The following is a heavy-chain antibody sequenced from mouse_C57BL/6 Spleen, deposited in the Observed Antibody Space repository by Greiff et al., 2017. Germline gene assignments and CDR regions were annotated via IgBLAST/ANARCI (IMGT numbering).Heavy chain of an antibody. D-gene: IGHD2-1*01. Sequence: EVMLVESGGGLVQPGGSMKLSCVASGFTFSNYWMNWVRQSPEKGLEWVAQIRLKSDNYATHYAESVKGRFTISRDDSKSSVYLQMNNLRAEDTGIYYCTRFYYGNPWFAYWGQGTLVTVSA. CDR1: GFTFSNYW. CDR3: TRFYYGNPWFAY. J-gene: IGHJ3*01. V-gene: IGHV6-3*01. CDR2: IRLKSDNYAT.